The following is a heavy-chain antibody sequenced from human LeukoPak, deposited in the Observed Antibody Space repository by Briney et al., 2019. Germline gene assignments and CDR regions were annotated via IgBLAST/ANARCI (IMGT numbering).Heavy chain of an antibody. J-gene: IGHJ4*02. CDR3: ARVELYGDYAYYFDY. CDR2: ISAYNGNT. Sequence: GASVTVSCKASGYTFTNHGMSWVRQPPGQGLEWMGRISAYNGNTNYAQKLQGRVTMTTDTSTSTAYMELRSLRSDDTAVYYCARVELYGDYAYYFDYWGQGTLVTDSS. V-gene: IGHV1-18*01. D-gene: IGHD4-17*01. CDR1: GYTFTNHG.